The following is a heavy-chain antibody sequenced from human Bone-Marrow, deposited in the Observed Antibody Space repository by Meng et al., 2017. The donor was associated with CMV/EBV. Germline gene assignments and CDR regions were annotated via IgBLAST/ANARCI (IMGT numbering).Heavy chain of an antibody. CDR1: GITVSSQY. V-gene: IGHV3-53*05. CDR2: IYSGSST. Sequence: GEFLKTFRAASGITVSSQYMSWVRQAPGKWLEWVSVIYSGSSTYYADSVKGSFTISRDNSKNTLYLQMNSLRDEDMAVYDCARYRLGGTKGVFECWGQGTLVTVSS. D-gene: IGHD1-1*01. CDR3: ARYRLGGTKGVFEC. J-gene: IGHJ4*03.